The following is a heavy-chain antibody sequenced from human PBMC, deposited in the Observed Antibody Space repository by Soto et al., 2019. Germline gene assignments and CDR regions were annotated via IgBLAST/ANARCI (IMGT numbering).Heavy chain of an antibody. CDR3: ARGPPGEGAAMFDL. D-gene: IGHD3-10*01. Sequence: QVQLVQSGAEVKKPGASVKVSCKASGYTFSNYGISWVRQAPGQGLEWMGWISAYNGNIKFAQKVQGRVTMTTDTFTSTDYMELRSLRSDDTAVYYWARGPPGEGAAMFDLWGQGTLVTVSS. J-gene: IGHJ5*02. CDR1: GYTFSNYG. V-gene: IGHV1-18*01. CDR2: ISAYNGNI.